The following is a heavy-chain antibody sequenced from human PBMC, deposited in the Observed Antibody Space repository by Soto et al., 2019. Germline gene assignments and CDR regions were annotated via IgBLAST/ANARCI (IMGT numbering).Heavy chain of an antibody. Sequence: QVQLQESGPGLVKPSETLSLTCTVSGGSISSYYWSWIRQPPGKGLEWIGYIYYSGSTNYNPSLKGRVTISVDTSKNQFSLKLSSVTAADTAVYYCAREENYYDSSGYYGRYNWFDPWGQGTLVTVSS. CDR1: GGSISSYY. V-gene: IGHV4-59*01. CDR2: IYYSGST. D-gene: IGHD3-22*01. J-gene: IGHJ5*02. CDR3: AREENYYDSSGYYGRYNWFDP.